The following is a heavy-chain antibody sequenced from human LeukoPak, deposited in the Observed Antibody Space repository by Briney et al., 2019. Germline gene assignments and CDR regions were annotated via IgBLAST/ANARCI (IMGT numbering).Heavy chain of an antibody. CDR2: MNPNSGNT. D-gene: IGHD3-10*01. Sequence: ASVKVSCKASGYTFTSYDINWVRQATGQGLEWMGWMNPNSGNTGYAQKFQGRVTMTRNTSISTAYMELSRLRSDDTVVYYCARGETTMVRGAVGYWGQGTLVTVSS. CDR1: GYTFTSYD. J-gene: IGHJ4*02. CDR3: ARGETTMVRGAVGY. V-gene: IGHV1-8*01.